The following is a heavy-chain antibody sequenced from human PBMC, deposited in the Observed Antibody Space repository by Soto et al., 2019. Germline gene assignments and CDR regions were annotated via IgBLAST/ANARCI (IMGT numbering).Heavy chain of an antibody. Sequence: SETLSLTCAVSGGSISSANWWTWVRQPPGKGLEWIGEIYHGGSTSYNPSLKSRVTLSLDKFKNHFSLNLTSVTAADTAVYYCARLSFSYGVDVWGQGTTVTV. V-gene: IGHV4-4*02. J-gene: IGHJ6*02. CDR3: ARLSFSYGVDV. CDR1: GGSISSANW. CDR2: IYHGGST.